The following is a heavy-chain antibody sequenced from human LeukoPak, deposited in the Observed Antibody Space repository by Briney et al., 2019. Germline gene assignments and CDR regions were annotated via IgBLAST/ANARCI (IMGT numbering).Heavy chain of an antibody. CDR3: AIGRGGQQLGDY. CDR2: VYPDDSDT. D-gene: IGHD6-13*01. Sequence: GESLKISCKHSEYSFPNYCIGWVRQMPGKGLEWMGIVYPDDSDTRYSPSFQGQVTISADRSISTAYLQWSSLKASDTAMYYCAIGRGGQQLGDYWGQGTLVTVSS. V-gene: IGHV5-51*01. J-gene: IGHJ4*02. CDR1: EYSFPNYC.